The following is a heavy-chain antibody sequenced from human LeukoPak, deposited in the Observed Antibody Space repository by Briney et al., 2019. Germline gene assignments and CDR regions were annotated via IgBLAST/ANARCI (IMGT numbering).Heavy chain of an antibody. D-gene: IGHD4-11*01. Sequence: GASVKVSCKASGYTFTSYYMHWVRQAPGQGLEWMGIINPSGGSTSYAQKFQGRVTMTRDMSTSTVYMELSSLRSEDTAVYYCARDGTVTTWSTDFDPWGQGTLVTVSS. CDR3: ARDGTVTTWSTDFDP. J-gene: IGHJ5*02. CDR1: GYTFTSYY. CDR2: INPSGGST. V-gene: IGHV1-46*01.